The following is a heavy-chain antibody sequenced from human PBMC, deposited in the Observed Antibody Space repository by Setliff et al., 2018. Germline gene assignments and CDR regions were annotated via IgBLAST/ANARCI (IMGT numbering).Heavy chain of an antibody. CDR1: GGSFSGYY. V-gene: IGHV4-34*01. Sequence: SETLSLTCTVYGGSFSGYYWSWIRQPPGKGLEWIGEINHSGSTNYNPSLKSRVTISIDTSKNQFSLKLSSVTAADTALYYCARGSGAVVVAATPFAYWGQGTLVTVSS. CDR3: ARGSGAVVVAATPFAY. D-gene: IGHD2-15*01. J-gene: IGHJ4*02. CDR2: INHSGST.